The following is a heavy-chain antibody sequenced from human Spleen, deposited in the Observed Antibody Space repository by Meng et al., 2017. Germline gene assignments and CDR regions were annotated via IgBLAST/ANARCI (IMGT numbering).Heavy chain of an antibody. CDR3: ATSERTTLLFDY. CDR2: IGGSDGTT. CDR1: GFIFSKYC. Sequence: GQVLDSGGGLVQPGGSLRLSCAASGFIFSKYCMSWVRQAPGKGLEWVSAIGGSDGTTYYADSVKGRFTISRDNSKNTLYLQMNSLRAEDTAVYYCATSERTTLLFDYWGQGTLVTVSS. J-gene: IGHJ4*02. V-gene: IGHV3-23*01. D-gene: IGHD1-1*01.